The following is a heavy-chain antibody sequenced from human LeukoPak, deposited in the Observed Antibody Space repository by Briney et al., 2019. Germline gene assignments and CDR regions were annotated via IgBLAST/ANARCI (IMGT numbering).Heavy chain of an antibody. D-gene: IGHD6-25*01. Sequence: SETLSLTCTVSGVSINTYSWSWVRQPPGKGLEWIGYIYYSGSTSYNPSLKSRVTISVDTSKNQFSLKLSSVTTADTAVYYCARAGGVKTAALDLDYWGQGTLVTVSS. CDR3: ARAGGVKTAALDLDY. CDR2: IYYSGST. V-gene: IGHV4-59*01. J-gene: IGHJ4*02. CDR1: GVSINTYS.